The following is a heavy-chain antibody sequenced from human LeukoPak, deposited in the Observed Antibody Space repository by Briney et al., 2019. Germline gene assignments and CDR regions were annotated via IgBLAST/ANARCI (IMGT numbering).Heavy chain of an antibody. J-gene: IGHJ3*02. D-gene: IGHD2-21*02. CDR3: AKDLGVYCGGDCYAFDI. Sequence: PGGTLRLSCAASGFTFSNYGMSWVRPAPGKGLEWVSAIRGSGGSTYYADSVKGRFTISRDNSKNTLYLQMNSLRAEDTAVYYCAKDLGVYCGGDCYAFDIWGQGTMVTVSS. CDR2: IRGSGGST. CDR1: GFTFSNYG. V-gene: IGHV3-23*01.